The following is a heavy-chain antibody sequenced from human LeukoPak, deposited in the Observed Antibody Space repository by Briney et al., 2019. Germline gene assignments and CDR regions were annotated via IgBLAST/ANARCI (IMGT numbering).Heavy chain of an antibody. CDR3: AKAPSSSWPLGWFDP. CDR2: IYSGGST. J-gene: IGHJ5*02. D-gene: IGHD6-13*01. Sequence: GGSLRLSCAASGFTVSSNYMSWVRQAPGKGLEWVSVIYSGGSTYYADSVKGRFTISRDNSKNTLYLQMNSLRAEDTAVYYCAKAPSSSWPLGWFDPWGQGTLVTVSS. V-gene: IGHV3-53*01. CDR1: GFTVSSNY.